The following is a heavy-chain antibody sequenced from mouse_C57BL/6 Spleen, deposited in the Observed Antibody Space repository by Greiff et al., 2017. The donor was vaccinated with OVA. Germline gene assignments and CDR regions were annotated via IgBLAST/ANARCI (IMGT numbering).Heavy chain of an antibody. CDR1: GYTFTSYW. V-gene: IGHV1-50*01. CDR3: ARGYGNYRSFDY. D-gene: IGHD2-10*02. CDR2: IDPSDSYT. Sequence: QVQLQQPGAELVKPGASVKLSCKASGYTFTSYWMQWVKQRPGQGLEWIGEIDPSDSYTNYNQKFKGKATLTVDTSSSTAYMQLSILTSEDSAVYYCARGYGNYRSFDYWGQGTTLTVSS. J-gene: IGHJ2*01.